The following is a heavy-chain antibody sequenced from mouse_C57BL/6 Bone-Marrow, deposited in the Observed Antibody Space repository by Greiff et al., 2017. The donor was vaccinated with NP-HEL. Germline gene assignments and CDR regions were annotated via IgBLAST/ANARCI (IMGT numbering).Heavy chain of an antibody. Sequence: DVKLQESGPGLVKPSQSLSLTCSVTGYSITSCYYWNWIRQFPGNKLEWMGYISYDGSNNYNPSLKNRISITRDTSKNQFCLKLNSVTTEDTATDYCARDNDGYYPAWFAYWGQGTLVTVSA. CDR1: GYSITSCYY. CDR3: ARDNDGYYPAWFAY. D-gene: IGHD2-3*01. CDR2: ISYDGSN. V-gene: IGHV3-6*01. J-gene: IGHJ3*01.